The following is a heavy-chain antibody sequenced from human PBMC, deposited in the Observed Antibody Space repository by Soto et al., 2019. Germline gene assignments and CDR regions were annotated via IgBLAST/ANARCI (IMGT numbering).Heavy chain of an antibody. CDR1: GFTFKSYA. J-gene: IGHJ4*02. CDR3: ATEFYDFWSGYDDY. CDR2: ISASGSTT. Sequence: VQLLESGGGLVQPGGSLRLSCAASGFTFKSYAMSWVRQAPGKGLEWVSAISASGSTTYYADSVKGRITISRDNFKNTLYLQMNRLRAADTATYYCATEFYDFWSGYDDYWGQGTLVTVSS. V-gene: IGHV3-23*01. D-gene: IGHD3-3*01.